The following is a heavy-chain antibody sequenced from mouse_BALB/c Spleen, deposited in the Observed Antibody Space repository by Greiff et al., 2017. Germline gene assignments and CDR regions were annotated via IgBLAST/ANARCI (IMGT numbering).Heavy chain of an antibody. J-gene: IGHJ4*01. Sequence: VQLQQSGAELMNPGASVKISCKASGYTFSSYWIEWIKQRPGHGLEWIGEILPEIVSSNYNEKFKDKATFTADTSSNTAYMQLSSLTSEDSAVYYCTRGGNGNGYYAMDYWGQGTSVTVSS. CDR1: GYTFSSYW. D-gene: IGHD2-1*01. CDR2: ILPEIVSS. V-gene: IGHV1-9*01. CDR3: TRGGNGNGYYAMDY.